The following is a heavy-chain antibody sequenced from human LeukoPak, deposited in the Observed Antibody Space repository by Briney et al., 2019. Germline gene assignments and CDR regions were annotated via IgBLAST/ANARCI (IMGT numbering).Heavy chain of an antibody. CDR3: ARDFAWGSGGAPIDDNWLDP. D-gene: IGHD7-27*01. J-gene: IGHJ5*02. CDR2: VSGHSCNT. Sequence: ASVKVSCKASGYFFYNYGITWVRQAPGHGLEWIGLVSGHSCNTNYAQKFQDRATMTTDTSTSTAYMELRSLRFDDTAVSYCARDFAWGSGGAPIDDNWLDPWGQRILVTVSS. CDR1: GYFFYNYG. V-gene: IGHV1-18*01.